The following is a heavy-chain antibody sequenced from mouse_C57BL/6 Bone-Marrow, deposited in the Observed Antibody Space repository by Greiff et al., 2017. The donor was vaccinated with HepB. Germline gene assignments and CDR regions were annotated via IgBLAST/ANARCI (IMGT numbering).Heavy chain of an antibody. CDR3: TREGSPWFAY. Sequence: EVKLVESGEGLVKPGGSLKLSCAASGFTFSSYAMSWVRQTPEKRLEWVAYISSGADYIYYADTVKGRFTISRDNARNTLYLQMSSLKSEDTAMYYCTREGSPWFAYWGQGTLVTVSA. CDR2: ISSGADYI. V-gene: IGHV5-9-1*02. D-gene: IGHD3-3*01. J-gene: IGHJ3*01. CDR1: GFTFSSYA.